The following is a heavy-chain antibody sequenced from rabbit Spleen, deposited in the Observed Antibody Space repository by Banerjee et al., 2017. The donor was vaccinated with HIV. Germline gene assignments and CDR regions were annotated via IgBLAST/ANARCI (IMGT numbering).Heavy chain of an antibody. CDR1: GFDFSTYS. D-gene: IGHD6-1*01. Sequence: QLVESGGGLVQPGGSLKLSCKASGFDFSTYSMSWVRQAPGKGLEWIGYIVPIFGVTYCANWVNGRFTISSHNAQNTLYLQLDCLTAADTATYFCVREAGYGGYGDATLWVQGTLVTVS. V-gene: IGHV1S7*01. CDR3: VREAGYGGYGDATL. J-gene: IGHJ3*01. CDR2: IVPIFGVT.